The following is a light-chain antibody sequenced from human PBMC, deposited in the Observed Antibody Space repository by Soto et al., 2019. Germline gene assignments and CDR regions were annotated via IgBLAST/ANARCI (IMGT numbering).Light chain of an antibody. J-gene: IGKJ2*01. CDR2: GAS. CDR1: QSVSTY. Sequence: DTQMTQSPSSLSASVGDRVIFTCRASQSVSTYLNWYQQKPGKAPKLLIYGASSLQSGVPSRFSGSGSGTDFTLTISSLQPEDFATYYCQQSFSTPYTFGQGTKLEIK. CDR3: QQSFSTPYT. V-gene: IGKV1-39*01.